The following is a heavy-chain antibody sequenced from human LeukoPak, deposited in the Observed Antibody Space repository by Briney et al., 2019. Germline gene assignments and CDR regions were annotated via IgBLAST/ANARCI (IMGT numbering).Heavy chain of an antibody. V-gene: IGHV1-69*13. CDR1: GGTFSSYA. J-gene: IGHJ6*02. Sequence: ASVKVSCKASGGTFSSYAISWVRQAPGQGLEWMGGIIPIFGTANYAQKFQGRVTITADESTSTAYMELSSLRSEDTAVYYCARGLDYGGKVDDYNYYYYGMDVWGQGTTVTVSS. CDR2: IIPIFGTA. D-gene: IGHD4-23*01. CDR3: ARGLDYGGKVDDYNYYYYGMDV.